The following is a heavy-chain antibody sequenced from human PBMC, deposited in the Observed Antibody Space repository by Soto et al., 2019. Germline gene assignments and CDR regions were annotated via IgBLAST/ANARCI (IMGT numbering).Heavy chain of an antibody. CDR3: ARSGAAAAGKTRKFDY. D-gene: IGHD6-13*01. Sequence: PGGSLRLSCAASGFTFSSYAMHWVRQAPGKGLEWVAVISYDGSNKYYADSVKGRFTISRDNSKNTLYLQMNSLRAEDTAVYYCARSGAAAAGKTRKFDYWGQGTLVTVSS. V-gene: IGHV3-30-3*01. CDR1: GFTFSSYA. J-gene: IGHJ4*02. CDR2: ISYDGSNK.